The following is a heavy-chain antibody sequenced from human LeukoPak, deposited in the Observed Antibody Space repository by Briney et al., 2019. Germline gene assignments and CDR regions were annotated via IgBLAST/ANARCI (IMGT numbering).Heavy chain of an antibody. CDR1: GFTFDDYA. CDR2: ISWNSGRR. J-gene: IGHJ4*02. D-gene: IGHD3-10*01. Sequence: GRSLRLSCVGSGFTFDDYAMHWVRHPPGKGLEWVSGISWNSGRRGYADSVKVRFTISRDNDKTSLYLQMNSLRVEDTAMYFCARDKGGMVPFDHWGQGTLVTVSS. V-gene: IGHV3-9*01. CDR3: ARDKGGMVPFDH.